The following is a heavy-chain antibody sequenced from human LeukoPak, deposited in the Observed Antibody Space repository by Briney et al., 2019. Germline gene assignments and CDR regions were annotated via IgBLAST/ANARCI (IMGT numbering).Heavy chain of an antibody. V-gene: IGHV4-61*08. CDR1: GGXVSSVGYY. CDR2: ISFSGNT. CDR3: ARSSAWSPFDY. Sequence: SETLSLTCTVSGGXVSSVGYYWSWIRQPPGKGLEWIGYISFSGNTKYNPSLKSRVTIFLDRSKNQFFLKLSSVTATDTAVYYCARSSAWSPFDYWGQGTLVTVSS. D-gene: IGHD6-19*01. J-gene: IGHJ4*02.